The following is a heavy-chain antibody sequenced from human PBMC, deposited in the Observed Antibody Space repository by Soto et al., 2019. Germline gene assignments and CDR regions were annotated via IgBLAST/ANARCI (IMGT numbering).Heavy chain of an antibody. J-gene: IGHJ4*02. CDR1: GFTFNSLS. Sequence: QVQLVESGGGMVQAGTSLRLSCTGSGFTFNSLSLHWVRQGPDKGLEWVAVVSFDGKVTYYADSVKGRFTVSRDNSKNPIYLQANSVRAEDTAVYYWAREPYGDSQYFDYWGQGTRVTVS. CDR2: VSFDGKVT. D-gene: IGHD2-21*02. CDR3: AREPYGDSQYFDY. V-gene: IGHV3-30*04.